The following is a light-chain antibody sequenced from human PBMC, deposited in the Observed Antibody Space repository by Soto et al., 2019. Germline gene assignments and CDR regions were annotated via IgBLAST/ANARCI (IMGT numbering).Light chain of an antibody. CDR2: DAS. J-gene: IGKJ2*01. CDR3: QQRSNWPRT. Sequence: EIVLTQSPATLSLSPGERATLSCRASQGVSSYLAWYQQKPGQAPSLLIYDASNRATGIPARFSGSGSGTDFTLTISSLEPEDFPVYYCQQRSNWPRTFGQGTKLEIK. V-gene: IGKV3-11*01. CDR1: QGVSSY.